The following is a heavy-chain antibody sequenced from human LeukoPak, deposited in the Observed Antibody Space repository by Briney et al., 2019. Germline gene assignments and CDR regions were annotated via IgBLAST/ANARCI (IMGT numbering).Heavy chain of an antibody. D-gene: IGHD1-26*01. CDR3: GRNAAYCIDY. V-gene: IGHV4-59*01. Sequence: SETLSLTCTVSGVSISSYHWSWIRQPPGKGLEWIGYISYSGSTSYNPSLKSRVTISVDTSKNQFSLRLSSVTAADTAVYYCGRNAAYCIDYWGQGTLVTVSS. J-gene: IGHJ4*02. CDR1: GVSISSYH. CDR2: ISYSGST.